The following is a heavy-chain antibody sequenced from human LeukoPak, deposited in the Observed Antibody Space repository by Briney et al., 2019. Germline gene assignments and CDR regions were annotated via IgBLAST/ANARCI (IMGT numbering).Heavy chain of an antibody. D-gene: IGHD3-9*01. V-gene: IGHV4-61*01. CDR2: IYYSGST. Sequence: PSETLSLTCTVSGGSVSSGTYYWTWVRQPPGKGLEWMGYIYYSGSTNYNPSLKSRVTISADTSKNQFSLKLTSVTAADTAVYYCARDRGDLSTGYLDASDIWSQGTMVTVSS. CDR1: GGSVSSGTYY. J-gene: IGHJ3*02. CDR3: ARDRGDLSTGYLDASDI.